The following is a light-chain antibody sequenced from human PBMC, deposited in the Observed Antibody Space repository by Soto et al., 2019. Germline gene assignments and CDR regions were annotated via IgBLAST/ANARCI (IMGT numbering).Light chain of an antibody. CDR1: TGAVTSGYY. J-gene: IGLJ2*01. CDR3: LLYYGGAQLV. CDR2: GTS. Sequence: QTVVTQEPSLTVSPGGTVTLTCASSTGAVTSGYYPNWFQQKPGQAPRALIYGTSNKQSWTPARFSGSLLGGKAALTLSGVQPEDEAEYYCLLYYGGAQLVFGGGTKLTVL. V-gene: IGLV7-43*01.